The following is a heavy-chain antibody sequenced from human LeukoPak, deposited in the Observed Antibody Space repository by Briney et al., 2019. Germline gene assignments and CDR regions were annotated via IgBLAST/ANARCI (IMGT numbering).Heavy chain of an antibody. Sequence: GASVKVSCKASGYTFTSYGISWVRQAPGQGLEWMGWISAYNGNTNYAQKLQGRVTMTTDTSTSTAYMELRSLRSDDTAVYYCARDSIYCTNGVCHDPFDYWGQGTLVTVSS. CDR1: GYTFTSYG. V-gene: IGHV1-18*01. CDR3: ARDSIYCTNGVCHDPFDY. J-gene: IGHJ4*02. CDR2: ISAYNGNT. D-gene: IGHD2-8*01.